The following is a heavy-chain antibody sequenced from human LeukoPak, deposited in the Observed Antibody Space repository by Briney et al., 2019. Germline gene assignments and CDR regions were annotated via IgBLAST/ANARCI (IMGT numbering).Heavy chain of an antibody. D-gene: IGHD6-19*01. V-gene: IGHV3-74*01. CDR3: ATKQWLAPPPDS. CDR2: INTDGTVT. J-gene: IGHJ4*02. CDR1: GFTFSKYW. Sequence: PGRSLRLSCAASGFTFSKYWTLWVRQAPGKGLESVSRINTDGTVTTYADSVKGRFTVSRDNADNTMFLQMNSVRDEDTAVYYCATKQWLAPPPDSWGQGTPVTVSS.